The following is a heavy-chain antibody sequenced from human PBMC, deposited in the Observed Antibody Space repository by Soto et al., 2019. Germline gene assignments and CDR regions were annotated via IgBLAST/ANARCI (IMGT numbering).Heavy chain of an antibody. CDR3: ARGQGSSSWYYYYGMDV. CDR2: MNPNSGNT. Sequence: ASVKVSCKASGYTFTSYYISWVRQATGQGLEWMGWMNPNSGNTGYAQKFQGRVTMTRNTSISTAYMELSSLRSEDTAVYYCARGQGSSSWYYYYGMDVWGQGTTVTVSS. J-gene: IGHJ6*02. V-gene: IGHV1-8*01. CDR1: GYTFTSYY. D-gene: IGHD6-6*01.